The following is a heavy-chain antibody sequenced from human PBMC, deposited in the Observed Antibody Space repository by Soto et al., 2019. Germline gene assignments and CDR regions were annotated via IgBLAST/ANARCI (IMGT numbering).Heavy chain of an antibody. V-gene: IGHV1-2*04. CDR1: GYTFTGYY. D-gene: IGHD6-6*01. CDR2: INPNSGGT. Sequence: ASVKVSCKASGYTFTGYYMHWVRQAPGQGLEWMGWINPNSGGTNYAQKFQGWVTMTRDTSISTAYMELSRLRSDDTAVYYCARGPLHYSSSFYYYYYMDVWGKGTTVTVSS. CDR3: ARGPLHYSSSFYYYYYMDV. J-gene: IGHJ6*03.